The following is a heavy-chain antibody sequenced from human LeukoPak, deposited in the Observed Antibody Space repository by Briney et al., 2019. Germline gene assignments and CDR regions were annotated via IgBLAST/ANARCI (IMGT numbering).Heavy chain of an antibody. V-gene: IGHV3-48*03. CDR3: ARGNSRCLDY. CDR1: GFTFNSYE. CDR2: ITSGSTI. J-gene: IGHJ4*02. Sequence: PGGSLRLSCVASGFTFNSYEMNWVRQAPGKGLEWVSYITSGSTINYADSVKGRFTISRDNAKNSLYLQMNSLRADDTAVYYCARGNSRCLDYWGQGTLVTVSS. D-gene: IGHD6-13*01.